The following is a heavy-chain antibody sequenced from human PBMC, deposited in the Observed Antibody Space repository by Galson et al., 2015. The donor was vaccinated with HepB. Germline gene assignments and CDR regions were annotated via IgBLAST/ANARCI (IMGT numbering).Heavy chain of an antibody. CDR3: ARNIVDPNDAFDI. D-gene: IGHD3-16*02. CDR1: GVSVSDTS. CDR2: IFIDRPT. Sequence: SPRLPHAVSGVSVSDTSQNRVRQAAAPGLEWDSVIFIDRPTYYTDSVQGRFTISRHNSKNTVFLQMNSLRTEDTAVYYCARNIVDPNDAFDIWGQGTIVTFSS. J-gene: IGHJ3*02. V-gene: IGHV3-53*04.